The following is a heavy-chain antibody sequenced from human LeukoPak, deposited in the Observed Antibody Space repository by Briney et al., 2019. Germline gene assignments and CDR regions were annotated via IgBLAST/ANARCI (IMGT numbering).Heavy chain of an antibody. V-gene: IGHV4-59*01. D-gene: IGHD3-3*01. CDR1: GGSISSYY. CDR3: ARVWSANDAFDI. CDR2: IYYSGST. Sequence: SETLSLTCTVSGGSISSYYWSWIRQPPGKGLEWIGYIYYSGSTNYNPSLKSRVTISVDTSKNQFSLKLSSVTAADTAVYYCARVWSANDAFDIWGQGTVVTVSS. J-gene: IGHJ3*02.